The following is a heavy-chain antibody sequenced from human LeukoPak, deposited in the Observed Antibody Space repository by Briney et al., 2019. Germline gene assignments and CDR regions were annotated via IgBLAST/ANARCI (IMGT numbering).Heavy chain of an antibody. Sequence: GESLKISCKGSGYNFTSYWTGWVRQMPGKGLEWMGIIFPGDSDTRYSPSFQGQVTISAEKSISTAYLQWSSLKASDTALYYCASRKKGMATAGFDYWGQGTLVTASS. CDR2: IFPGDSDT. V-gene: IGHV5-51*01. D-gene: IGHD5-24*01. CDR1: GYNFTSYW. CDR3: ASRKKGMATAGFDY. J-gene: IGHJ4*02.